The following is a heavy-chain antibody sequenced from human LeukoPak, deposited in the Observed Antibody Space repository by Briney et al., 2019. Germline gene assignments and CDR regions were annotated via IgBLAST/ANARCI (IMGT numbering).Heavy chain of an antibody. V-gene: IGHV4-34*01. D-gene: IGHD4-23*01. J-gene: IGHJ5*02. CDR1: GGSFSGYY. Sequence: SETLSLTCQVYGGSFSGYYWSWIRQPPGKGLEWIGEINHSGSTNYNPSLKSRVTISVDTSKNQFSLKLSSVTAADTAVYYCATTDYGGKGSDPWGQGTLVTVSS. CDR3: ATTDYGGKGSDP. CDR2: INHSGST.